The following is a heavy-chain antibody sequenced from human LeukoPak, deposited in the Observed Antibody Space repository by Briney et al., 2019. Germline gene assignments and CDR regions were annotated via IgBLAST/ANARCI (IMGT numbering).Heavy chain of an antibody. D-gene: IGHD7-27*01. CDR3: ATSLGPLTEY. CDR2: INSGGSGT. V-gene: IGHV3-74*01. Sequence: GGSLRLSCAASGFAFSSNSMHWVRQTPGKGLVWVSRINSGGSGTSYADSVEGRFTISRDNAKNTLYLQMNSLRAEDTAVYYCATSLGPLTEYWGQGTLVTVSS. CDR1: GFAFSSNS. J-gene: IGHJ4*02.